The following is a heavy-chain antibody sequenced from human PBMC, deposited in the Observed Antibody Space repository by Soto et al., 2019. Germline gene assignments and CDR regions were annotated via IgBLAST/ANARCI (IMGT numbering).Heavy chain of an antibody. CDR2: ISAHNGNT. CDR1: GYTFSNYA. Sequence: QIQLVQSGAEVKKPGASVKVSCKAAGYTFSNYAIKWVRQAPGQGLEWMGWISAHNGNTNYAEKFQGRVAMTTDTSTNTAYMELRSLRSDDTAVYYCARDLSGGYDLAYFHYWGQGTLVTVSS. V-gene: IGHV1-18*01. J-gene: IGHJ4*02. CDR3: ARDLSGGYDLAYFHY. D-gene: IGHD5-12*01.